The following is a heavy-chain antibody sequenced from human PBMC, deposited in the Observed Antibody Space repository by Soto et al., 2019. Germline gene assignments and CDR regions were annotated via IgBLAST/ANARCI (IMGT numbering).Heavy chain of an antibody. CDR2: ISAYNGNT. V-gene: IGHV1-18*01. J-gene: IGHJ4*02. CDR3: ARGSLYYDFWSRHTGSGDY. CDR1: AYTFTSYG. D-gene: IGHD3-3*01. Sequence: SVKRSCKASAYTFTSYGISWVRRAPGQGLEWMGWISAYNGNTNYAQKLQGRVTMTTDTSPSTAYMELRSLRSDDTAVYYCARGSLYYDFWSRHTGSGDYRGQRALGTGSS.